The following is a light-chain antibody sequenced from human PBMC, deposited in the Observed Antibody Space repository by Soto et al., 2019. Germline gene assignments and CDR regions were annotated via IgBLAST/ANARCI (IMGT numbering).Light chain of an antibody. J-gene: IGKJ1*01. CDR2: KAS. CDR1: QSISTW. V-gene: IGKV1-5*03. CDR3: QHYSGYPWT. Sequence: DIQMTQSPSTLSASVGDRVTITCRASQSISTWLAWYQQKPGKAPKLLIYKASSLEGGVPSRFSGFGSGTEFTLTISSLQPDDFATYYCQHYSGYPWTFGQGTKVEIK.